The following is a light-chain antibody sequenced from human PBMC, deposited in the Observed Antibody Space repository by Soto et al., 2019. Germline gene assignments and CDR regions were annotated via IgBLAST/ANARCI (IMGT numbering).Light chain of an antibody. CDR3: QQSYSTPPNT. CDR2: AAS. CDR1: QSISTY. J-gene: IGKJ2*01. Sequence: DIQMTQSPSSLSASVGDRVTITCRASQSISTYLNWYQQKPGKAPKLLIYAASNLHSGVPSRFSGSGSGTDFTLTISTLQPEDFATYYCQQSYSTPPNTFGQGTKLEIK. V-gene: IGKV1-39*01.